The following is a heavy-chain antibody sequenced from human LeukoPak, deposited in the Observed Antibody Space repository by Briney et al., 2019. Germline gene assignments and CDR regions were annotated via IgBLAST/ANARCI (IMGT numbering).Heavy chain of an antibody. V-gene: IGHV4-38-2*02. J-gene: IGHJ4*02. Sequence: SETLSLTCTVSGYSISSGYYWVWIRQPPGKGLEWIGSIYHSGSTYYTPYVKNRVTISVDTSKNHFSLKMSSVTAADTAVYYCAREPYGSGSYYNLFDYWGQGTLVTVSS. CDR2: IYHSGST. CDR1: GYSISSGYY. D-gene: IGHD3-10*01. CDR3: AREPYGSGSYYNLFDY.